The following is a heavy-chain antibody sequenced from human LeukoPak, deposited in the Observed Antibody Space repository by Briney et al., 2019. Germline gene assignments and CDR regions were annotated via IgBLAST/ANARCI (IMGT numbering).Heavy chain of an antibody. D-gene: IGHD2-2*02. Sequence: GASVKVSCKASGYTFTSYDINWLRQATGQGLEWMGWMNPNSGNTGYAQKFQGRVTMTRNTSISTAYMELSSLRSEDTAVYYCARVDPMGYTSIDYWGQGTLVTVSS. J-gene: IGHJ4*02. CDR2: MNPNSGNT. CDR1: GYTFTSYD. V-gene: IGHV1-8*01. CDR3: ARVDPMGYTSIDY.